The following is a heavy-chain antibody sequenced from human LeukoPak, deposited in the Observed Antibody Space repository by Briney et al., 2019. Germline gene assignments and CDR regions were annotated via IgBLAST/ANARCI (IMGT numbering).Heavy chain of an antibody. CDR3: AKGGYGGSYHPNHNWFDP. D-gene: IGHD1-26*01. V-gene: IGHV3-74*01. CDR2: INSDGSST. CDR1: GFTFSSYW. J-gene: IGHJ5*02. Sequence: GGSLRLSCAASGFTFSSYWMHWVRQAPGKGLVWVSRINSDGSSTSYADSVKGRFTISRDNAKNTLYLQMNSLRAEDMALYYCAKGGYGGSYHPNHNWFDPWGQGTLVTVSS.